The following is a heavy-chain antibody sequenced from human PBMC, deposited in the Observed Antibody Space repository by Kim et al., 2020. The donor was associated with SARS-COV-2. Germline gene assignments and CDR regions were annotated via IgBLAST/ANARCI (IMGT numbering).Heavy chain of an antibody. D-gene: IGHD4-4*01. CDR1: GFTFSSYG. J-gene: IGHJ6*02. V-gene: IGHV3-23*01. CDR2: IRGDGSSS. CDR3: AKVTHSSSAGMDV. Sequence: GGSLRLSCAASGFTFSSYGMHWVRQAPGKGLEWVSPIRGDGSSSNYADSVMGRFTISRDNSKNTLYLQMNSLRAEDTAVYYCAKVTHSSSAGMDVWGQGT.